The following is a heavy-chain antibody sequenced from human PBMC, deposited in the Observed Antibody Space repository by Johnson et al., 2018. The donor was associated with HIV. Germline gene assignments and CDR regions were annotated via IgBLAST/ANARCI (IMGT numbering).Heavy chain of an antibody. CDR2: IRYDVTKK. J-gene: IGHJ3*02. D-gene: IGHD1-26*01. CDR3: AKDQLVGATYAAFDI. CDR1: GFTFSSYG. V-gene: IGHV3-30*02. Sequence: QVQLVESGGGVVQPGRSLRLSCAASGFTFSSYGMHWVRQAPGKGLEWVAFIRYDVTKKYYVDSVQGRFTISRDNYNNTLYLQMNSLRHEDTAVYYCAKDQLVGATYAAFDIWGQGTMVTVSS.